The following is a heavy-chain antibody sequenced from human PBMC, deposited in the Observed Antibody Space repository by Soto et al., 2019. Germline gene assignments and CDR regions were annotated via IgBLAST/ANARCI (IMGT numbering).Heavy chain of an antibody. V-gene: IGHV4-59*01. CDR2: IYYSGST. CDR3: ARRTSRGYFDY. J-gene: IGHJ4*02. CDR1: GGSISSYY. D-gene: IGHD2-8*01. Sequence: SGTLSLTCTVSGGSISSYYWSWIRQPPGKGLEWIGYIYYSGSTNYNPSLKSRVTISVDTSKNQFSLKLSSVTAADTAVYYCARRTSRGYFDYWGQGTLVTVSS.